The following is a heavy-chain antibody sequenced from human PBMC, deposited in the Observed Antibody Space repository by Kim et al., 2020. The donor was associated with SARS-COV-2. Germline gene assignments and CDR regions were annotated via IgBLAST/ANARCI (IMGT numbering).Heavy chain of an antibody. D-gene: IGHD6-6*01. CDR1: GYSFTSYW. CDR2: IYPGDSDT. J-gene: IGHJ5*02. V-gene: IGHV5-51*01. CDR3: ASHMNIRSRIAAGGDERWFDP. Sequence: GESLKISCKGSGYSFTSYWIGWVRQMPGKGLEWMGIIYPGDSDTRYSPSFQGQVTITADKSISTAYLQWSSLKASDTAMYYCASHMNIRSRIAAGGDERWFDPWGQGTLVTVSS.